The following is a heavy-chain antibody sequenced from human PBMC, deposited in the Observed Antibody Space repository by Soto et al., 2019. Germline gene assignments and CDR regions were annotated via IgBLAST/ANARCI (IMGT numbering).Heavy chain of an antibody. V-gene: IGHV3-74*01. Sequence: EVQLVESGGGLVQPGGSLRLSCAASGFTFSTYWMHWIRQVPGKGLEWVSRINSDASHTYYADSVKGRFTISRDNAKHTLHLEMNSLRAEDTAVYYCGRDGHCITTSGYGNGFDPWGQGTLVTVSS. CDR2: INSDASHT. J-gene: IGHJ5*02. CDR3: GRDGHCITTSGYGNGFDP. CDR1: GFTFSTYW. D-gene: IGHD2-2*01.